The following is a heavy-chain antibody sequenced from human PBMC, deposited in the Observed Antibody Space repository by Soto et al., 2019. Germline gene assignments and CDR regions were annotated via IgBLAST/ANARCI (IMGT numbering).Heavy chain of an antibody. CDR3: ARVPDY. V-gene: IGHV4-30-2*01. CDR1: GCSISSSSYS. Sequence: SETLSLTCTVSGCSISSSSYSWSWIRHPPGKGLEWIGYMYHSGSTYYNPSLKSRVTISIDRSKNQFSLKLSSVTAADTAVYYCARVPDYWGQGILVTVAS. D-gene: IGHD2-2*01. CDR2: MYHSGST. J-gene: IGHJ4*02.